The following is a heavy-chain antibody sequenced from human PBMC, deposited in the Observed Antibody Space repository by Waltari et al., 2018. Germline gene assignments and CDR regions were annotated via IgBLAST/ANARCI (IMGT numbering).Heavy chain of an antibody. J-gene: IGHJ5*02. V-gene: IGHV4-39*01. CDR3: ARHQDWVVVSATWFDP. D-gene: IGHD2-21*02. Sequence: QLRLQESGPGLVKPSAPLSLTCTVPVAPIRRPTSYWGWIRQPPGKGLEWIGSIYYSGNTYYNPSLKSRVTMSADTSKNQFSLKLSSVTAADTAVYYCARHQDWVVVSATWFDPWGQGTLVTVSS. CDR1: VAPIRRPTSY. CDR2: IYYSGNT.